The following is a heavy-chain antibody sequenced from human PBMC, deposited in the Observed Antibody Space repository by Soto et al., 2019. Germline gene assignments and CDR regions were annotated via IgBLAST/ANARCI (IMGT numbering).Heavy chain of an antibody. Sequence: GGSLRLSCAVPGFTFSAYWMHWVRQVPGKGLTWVSRISDDGSTATYADSVKGRFVISRDNAKNSLYLEMNTLRADDSGLYYCARGPRVSSTGTGAHWGRGTLVTVS. J-gene: IGHJ4*02. CDR1: GFTFSAYW. D-gene: IGHD1-1*01. CDR3: ARGPRVSSTGTGAH. V-gene: IGHV3-74*01. CDR2: ISDDGSTA.